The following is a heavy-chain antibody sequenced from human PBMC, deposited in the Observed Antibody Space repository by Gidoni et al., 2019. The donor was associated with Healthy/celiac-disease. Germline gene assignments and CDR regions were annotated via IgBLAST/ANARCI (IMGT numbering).Heavy chain of an antibody. CDR2: RWYDGSNK. V-gene: IGHV3-33*01. D-gene: IGHD2-21*02. Sequence: VQLVASGGGVVQPGRSLSLSCSASRFTFSSYGMHWVRQAPGKGLEWVAVRWYDGSNKYYADSVKGRFTISRDNSKNTLYLQMNSLRAEDTAVYYCARDPVVTAAKYGMDVWGQGTTVTVSS. CDR3: ARDPVVTAAKYGMDV. J-gene: IGHJ6*02. CDR1: RFTFSSYG.